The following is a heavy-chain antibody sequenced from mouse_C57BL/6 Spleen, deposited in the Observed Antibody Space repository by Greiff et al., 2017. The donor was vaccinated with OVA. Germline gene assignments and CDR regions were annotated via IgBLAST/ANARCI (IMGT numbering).Heavy chain of an antibody. V-gene: IGHV1-50*01. D-gene: IGHD2-2*01. J-gene: IGHJ4*01. CDR3: ARNGLPPYAMDY. CDR2: IDPSDSYT. Sequence: VQLQQPGAELVKPGASVKLSCKASGYTFTSYWMQWVKQRPGQGLEWIGEIDPSDSYTNYNQKFKGKATLTVDTSSSTAYMQLSSLTSEDSAVYYCARNGLPPYAMDYWGQGTSVTVSS. CDR1: GYTFTSYW.